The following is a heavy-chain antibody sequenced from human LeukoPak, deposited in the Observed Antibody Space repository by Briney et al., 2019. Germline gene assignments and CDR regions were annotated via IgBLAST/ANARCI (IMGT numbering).Heavy chain of an antibody. CDR2: INPSGGAT. CDR1: GYTFTSNY. CDR3: ARQRGGQYEDGFDI. V-gene: IGHV1-46*01. D-gene: IGHD2-8*01. J-gene: IGHJ3*02. Sequence: ASVKVSCKASGYTFTSNYMHWVRQAPGQGLEWMGIINPSGGATIYAQKFQGRVTMTRDTSTSTVYMELSSLRSEDTAVYYCARQRGGQYEDGFDIWGQGTMVTVSS.